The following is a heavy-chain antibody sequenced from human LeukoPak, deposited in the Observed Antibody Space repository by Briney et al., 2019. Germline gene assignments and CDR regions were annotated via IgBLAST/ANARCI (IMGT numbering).Heavy chain of an antibody. CDR1: GGSFSGYY. D-gene: IGHD2-2*01. CDR2: INHSGST. CDR3: ARDQPARRYVT. Sequence: SETLSLTCAVYGGSFSGYYWSWIRQPPGKGLEWIGEINHSGSTNYNPSLKSRVTISTDTSKNQFSLKLSSVTAADTAVYYCARDQPARRYVTWGQGILVIVSS. V-gene: IGHV4-34*01. J-gene: IGHJ5*02.